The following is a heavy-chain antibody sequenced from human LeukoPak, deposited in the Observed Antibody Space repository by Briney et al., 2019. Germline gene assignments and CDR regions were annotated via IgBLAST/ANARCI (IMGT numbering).Heavy chain of an antibody. J-gene: IGHJ4*02. CDR3: ARVAYQLLRSADPFDY. D-gene: IGHD2-2*01. CDR1: GGSISNGDYY. Sequence: SQTLSLTCTVSGGSISNGDYYWSWIRQPPGKGLEWIGEIYHSGSTNYNPSLKSRVTISVDKSKNQFSLKLSSVTAADTAVYYCARVAYQLLRSADPFDYWGQGTLVTVSS. V-gene: IGHV4-30-2*01. CDR2: IYHSGST.